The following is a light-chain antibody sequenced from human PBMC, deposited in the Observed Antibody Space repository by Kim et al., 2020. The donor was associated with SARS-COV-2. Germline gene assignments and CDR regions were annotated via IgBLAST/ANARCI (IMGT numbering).Light chain of an antibody. CDR1: SSNIVSNT. CDR3: AAWDSSLNGVV. V-gene: IGLV1-44*01. Sequence: GQRVTISCSGSSSNIVSNTVTWYQQLPGTAPKRLIYSNNQRPSGVPDRISGSKSGNSASLAITGLQSEDEADYYCAAWDSSLNGVVFGGGTQLTVL. J-gene: IGLJ2*01. CDR2: SNN.